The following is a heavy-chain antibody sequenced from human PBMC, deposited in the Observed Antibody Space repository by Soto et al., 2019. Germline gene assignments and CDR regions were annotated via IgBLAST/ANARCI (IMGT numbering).Heavy chain of an antibody. CDR2: ISGSGSPT. CDR1: GFSFSSYA. Sequence: EVQLLESGGGLGQPGGSLRLSCAASGFSFSSYAMTWVRQAPGRGLEWGSAISGSGSPTYYADSVKGRFTISRDNSKNTLYLQMNSLRADDTAVYYCARDMSGGTYNYYYGMDVWGQGTTVTVSS. D-gene: IGHD1-26*01. CDR3: ARDMSGGTYNYYYGMDV. V-gene: IGHV3-23*01. J-gene: IGHJ6*02.